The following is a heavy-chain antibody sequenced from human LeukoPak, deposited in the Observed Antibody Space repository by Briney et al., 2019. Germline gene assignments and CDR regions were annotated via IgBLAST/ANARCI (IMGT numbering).Heavy chain of an antibody. D-gene: IGHD2-2*01. V-gene: IGHV4-39*01. CDR2: LYYSGST. CDR3: ARHDCATTSCLYFYGMDV. Sequence: PGGSLRLSCAASGFTVSSNYMSWVRQPPGKGPEWIGSLYYSGSTYYNPSLKSRVTISVDTSKNQFSLKLSSVTATDTAVYYCARHDCATTSCLYFYGMDVWGQGTTVTVSS. J-gene: IGHJ6*02. CDR1: GFTVSSNY.